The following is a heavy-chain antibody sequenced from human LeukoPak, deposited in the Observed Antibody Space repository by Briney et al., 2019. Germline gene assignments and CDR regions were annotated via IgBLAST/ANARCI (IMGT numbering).Heavy chain of an antibody. D-gene: IGHD6-6*01. CDR2: IWYDGSNK. CDR1: GFTFSSYG. Sequence: GRSLRLSCAASGFTFSSYGMHWVRQAPGKGLECVAVIWYDGSNKYYADSVKGRFTISRDNSKNTLYLQMNSLRAEDTAVYYCAKPGSSSTFDYLGQGTLVTVSS. V-gene: IGHV3-33*06. J-gene: IGHJ4*02. CDR3: AKPGSSSTFDY.